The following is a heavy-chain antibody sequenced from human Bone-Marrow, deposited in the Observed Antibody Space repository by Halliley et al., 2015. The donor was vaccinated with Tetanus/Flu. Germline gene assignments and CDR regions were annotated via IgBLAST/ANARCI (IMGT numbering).Heavy chain of an antibody. CDR2: TYYSGRT. Sequence: LGWIGYTYYSGRTNCTPSLKSRFTIPVDTSKNPFSLKLSSVTAADTAVYYCARGVRYYYNGMDVWGQGTTVSVSS. D-gene: IGHD1-1*01. CDR3: ARGVRYYYNGMDV. V-gene: IGHV4-59*09. J-gene: IGHJ6*02.